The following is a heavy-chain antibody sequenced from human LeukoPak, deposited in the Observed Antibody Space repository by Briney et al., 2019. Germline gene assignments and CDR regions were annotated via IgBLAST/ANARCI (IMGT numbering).Heavy chain of an antibody. D-gene: IGHD3-22*01. V-gene: IGHV3-30*03. Sequence: PGRSLRLSCAASGFTLSSYGMHWVRQAPGKGLEWVAVISYDGSNKYYADSVKGRFTISRDNSKNTLYLQMNSLRAEDTAVYYCARDDSSGYYVYWGQGTLVTVSS. J-gene: IGHJ4*02. CDR2: ISYDGSNK. CDR1: GFTLSSYG. CDR3: ARDDSSGYYVY.